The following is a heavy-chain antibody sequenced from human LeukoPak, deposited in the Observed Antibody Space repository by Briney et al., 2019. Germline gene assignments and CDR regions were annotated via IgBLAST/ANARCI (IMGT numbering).Heavy chain of an antibody. D-gene: IGHD6-13*01. J-gene: IGHJ6*03. V-gene: IGHV3-20*04. CDR2: INWNGDST. CDR1: GFTFEADG. Sequence: PGGSLRLSCAASGFTFEADGMSWVRQAPGKGLEWVSGINWNGDSTGYAGSVKSRFNISRDNAKYALYLQMNSLRAEDTALYYCASAAAYYYYQYMDVWGKGTTVIVSS. CDR3: ASAAAYYYYQYMDV.